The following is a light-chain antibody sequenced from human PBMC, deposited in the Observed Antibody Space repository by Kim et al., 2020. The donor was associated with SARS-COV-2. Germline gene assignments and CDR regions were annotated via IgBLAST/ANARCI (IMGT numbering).Light chain of an antibody. CDR2: EDN. CDR1: SGSIASNF. V-gene: IGLV6-57*03. Sequence: KTVTISCTRSSGSIASNFVQWYQQRPGSAPTTVISEDNQRPSGVPDRFSGSIDSSSNSASLTISGLKTEDEADYYCQSYDSSNLWVFGGGTQLTVL. J-gene: IGLJ3*02. CDR3: QSYDSSNLWV.